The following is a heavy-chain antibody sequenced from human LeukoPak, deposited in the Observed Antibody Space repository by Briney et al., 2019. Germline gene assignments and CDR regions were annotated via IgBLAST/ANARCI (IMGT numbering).Heavy chain of an antibody. J-gene: IGHJ4*02. CDR2: IYSGGNT. V-gene: IGHV3-66*01. CDR3: ARAHDSGYYYGFDY. Sequence: GGSLRLSCAASGFTVSRNYMIWVRQAPGKGLEWVSPIYSGGNTYYADSVKGRFTISRDSSKNTLYLQMNSLRAEDTAVYYCARAHDSGYYYGFDYWGQGTLVTVSS. D-gene: IGHD3-22*01. CDR1: GFTVSRNY.